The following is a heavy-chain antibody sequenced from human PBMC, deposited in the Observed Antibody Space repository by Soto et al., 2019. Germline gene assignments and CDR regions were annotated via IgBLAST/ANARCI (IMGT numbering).Heavy chain of an antibody. V-gene: IGHV2-5*02. Sequence: SGPTLVNPAQTLTLTCTFSGLSLSTSEVAVGWIRQPPGKAPEWLAHIYWDDDKRHSPSLRSRLTITKDTSKNQVVLTMTNMDAVDTATYYCAHRRISKTNGGFEYWGQGTLVTVSS. CDR3: AHRRISKTNGGFEY. D-gene: IGHD7-27*01. CDR1: GLSLSTSEVA. CDR2: IYWDDDK. J-gene: IGHJ4*02.